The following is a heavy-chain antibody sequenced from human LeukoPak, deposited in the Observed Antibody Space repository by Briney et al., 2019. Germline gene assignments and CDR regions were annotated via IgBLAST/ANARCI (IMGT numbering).Heavy chain of an antibody. Sequence: PSETLSLTCTVSGDSISTSNSYWGWIRQPPGKGLEWIGSIYYSGNTYYNASLKSRVTISVDTTKNQFSLKLISVTAADTAVYYCARGGWGSFDYWGQGTLVTVSS. CDR3: ARGGWGSFDY. CDR2: IYYSGNT. V-gene: IGHV4-39*07. CDR1: GDSISTSNSY. D-gene: IGHD1-26*01. J-gene: IGHJ4*02.